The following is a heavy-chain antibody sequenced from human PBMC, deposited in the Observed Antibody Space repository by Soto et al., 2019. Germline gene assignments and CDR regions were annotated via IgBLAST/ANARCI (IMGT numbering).Heavy chain of an antibody. CDR2: IIPIFGTA. D-gene: IGHD3-10*01. J-gene: IGHJ4*02. CDR3: AREPIVDYASRSYSDY. V-gene: IGHV1-69*13. Sequence: SVKVSFKSYGGTFSSYAMSLVRQAPGQGLEWMGGIIPIFGTANYAQKFQGRVTITADESTSTAYMELSSLRSEDTAVYYCAREPIVDYASRSYSDYWGQGTLVTVSS. CDR1: GGTFSSYA.